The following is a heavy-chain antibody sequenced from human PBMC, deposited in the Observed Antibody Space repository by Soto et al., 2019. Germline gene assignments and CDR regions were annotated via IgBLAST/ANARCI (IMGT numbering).Heavy chain of an antibody. Sequence: PGGSLRLSCAASGFTFTSYEMNWVRQAPGKGLEWVSYISDSGTTTYYADSVKGRFTISRDNAKNSLYLQMNSLRAEDTAVYYCARDRSAITMVRGVIMDKWFDPWGQGTLVTVSS. CDR2: ISDSGTTT. D-gene: IGHD3-10*01. CDR3: ARDRSAITMVRGVIMDKWFDP. V-gene: IGHV3-48*03. J-gene: IGHJ5*02. CDR1: GFTFTSYE.